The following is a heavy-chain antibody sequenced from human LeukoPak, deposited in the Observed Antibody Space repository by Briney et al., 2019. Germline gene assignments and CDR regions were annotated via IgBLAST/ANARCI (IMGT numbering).Heavy chain of an antibody. D-gene: IGHD5-18*01. CDR2: INHSGST. J-gene: IGHJ5*02. CDR1: GGSFSGYY. CDR3: ARGKGYSYGYGLFDP. Sequence: SETLSLTCAVYGGSFSGYYWSWIRQPPGKGLEWIGEINHSGSTNYNPSLKSRVTISVDTSKNQFSLKLSSVTAADTAVYYCARGKGYSYGYGLFDPWGQGTLVTVSS. V-gene: IGHV4-34*01.